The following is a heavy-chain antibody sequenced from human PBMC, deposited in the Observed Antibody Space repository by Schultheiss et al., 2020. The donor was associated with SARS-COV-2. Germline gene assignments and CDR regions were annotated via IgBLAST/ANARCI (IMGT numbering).Heavy chain of an antibody. J-gene: IGHJ4*02. CDR2: ITGSGDTT. Sequence: GGSLRLSCAASGFTFSNYAMTWVRQAPGKGLEWVSAITGSGDTTYYADSVKGRFTISRDNSHNTLYLQMDSLRADDTAIYYCARDLRGGTIVRYFDYWGQGTLVTVSS. CDR1: GFTFSNYA. V-gene: IGHV3-23*01. CDR3: ARDLRGGTIVRYFDY. D-gene: IGHD3-16*02.